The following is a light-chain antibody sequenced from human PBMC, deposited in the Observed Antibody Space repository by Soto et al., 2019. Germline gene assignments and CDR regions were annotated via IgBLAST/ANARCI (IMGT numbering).Light chain of an antibody. CDR2: EIS. V-gene: IGKV3-11*01. J-gene: IGKJ5*01. Sequence: EIVLTQSPATLSLSPGERATLSCRASQSVNSDLAWFQQKPGQAPRLLIYEISSGATGIPARFGGSGSGTDFTLTISSLEPEDFAVYYCQQRSNLITFGQGTRLEIK. CDR1: QSVNSD. CDR3: QQRSNLIT.